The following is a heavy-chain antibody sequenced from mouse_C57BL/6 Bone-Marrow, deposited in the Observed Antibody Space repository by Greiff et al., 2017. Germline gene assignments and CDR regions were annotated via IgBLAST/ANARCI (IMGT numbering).Heavy chain of an antibody. J-gene: IGHJ2*01. D-gene: IGHD3-3*01. CDR2: INPNNGGT. CDR1: GYTFTDYY. CDR3: ATELSYFDY. Sequence: DVQLQESGPVLVKPGASVKMSCKASGYTFTDYYMNWVKQSHGKSLEWIGVINPNNGGTSYNQKFKGKATLTVDKSSSTAYMELNSLTSADSAVYYCATELSYFDYWGQGTTLTVSA. V-gene: IGHV1-19*01.